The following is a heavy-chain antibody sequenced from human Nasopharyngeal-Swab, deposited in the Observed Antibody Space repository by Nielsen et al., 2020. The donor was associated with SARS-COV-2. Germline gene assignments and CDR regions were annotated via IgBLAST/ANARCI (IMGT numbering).Heavy chain of an antibody. V-gene: IGHV3-7*01. CDR3: ARDRLSSWPPSNWLDP. CDR2: IKQGGSEQ. CDR1: GFPFRNYY. D-gene: IGHD6-13*01. J-gene: IGHJ5*02. Sequence: GESLKISCAASGFPFRNYYMTWVRQPPGKGLEWVANIKQGGSEQFYVDSVKGRFTISRDTSRNTLYLQMNSLTAEDTAVYYCARDRLSSWPPSNWLDPWGQGTLVTVSS.